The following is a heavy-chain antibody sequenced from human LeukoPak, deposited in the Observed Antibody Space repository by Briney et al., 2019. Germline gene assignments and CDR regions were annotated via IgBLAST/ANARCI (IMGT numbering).Heavy chain of an antibody. V-gene: IGHV4-4*07. D-gene: IGHD3-22*01. Sequence: SETLSLTCSVSGGSISSYYWSWIRQPAGKGREWIGRIYTTGNTDYNPSLRSRVTMSVDTSKNQFSLNLSSVTAADTAVYYCARDLYYYDSSVGYWGQGTLVTVSS. CDR1: GGSISSYY. CDR3: ARDLYYYDSSVGY. J-gene: IGHJ4*02. CDR2: IYTTGNT.